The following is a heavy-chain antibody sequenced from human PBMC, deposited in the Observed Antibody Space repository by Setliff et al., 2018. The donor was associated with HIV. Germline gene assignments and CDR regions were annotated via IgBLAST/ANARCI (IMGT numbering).Heavy chain of an antibody. CDR2: ISSSGSTI. Sequence: GGSLRLSCTASGFTFGDYAMSWVRQAPGKGLEWVSYISSSGSTIYYADSVKGRITISRDNAKNSLYLQMNSLRAEDTAVYYCARGIYNFWSGPDAFDIWGQGTMVTVSS. CDR1: GFTFGDYA. J-gene: IGHJ3*02. V-gene: IGHV3-48*03. D-gene: IGHD3-3*01. CDR3: ARGIYNFWSGPDAFDI.